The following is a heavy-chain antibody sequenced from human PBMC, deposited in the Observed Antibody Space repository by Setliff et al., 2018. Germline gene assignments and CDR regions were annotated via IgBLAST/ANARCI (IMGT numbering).Heavy chain of an antibody. J-gene: IGHJ5*02. V-gene: IGHV3-23*01. CDR3: ARDPNGDFVGAFDP. Sequence: GGSLRLSCAASGFTFGSLWMAWVRQTPGKGLEWVSSIGASGDRTYYADSVKGRFTISRDNSRNSLYLQMNSLRVEDTASYFCARDPNGDFVGAFDPWDQGILVTVSS. CDR1: GFTFGSLW. CDR2: IGASGDRT. D-gene: IGHD4-17*01.